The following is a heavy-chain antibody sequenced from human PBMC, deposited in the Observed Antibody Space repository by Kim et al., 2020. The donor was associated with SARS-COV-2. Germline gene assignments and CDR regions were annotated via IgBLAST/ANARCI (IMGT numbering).Heavy chain of an antibody. CDR3: AKPRRGGYSDAFDI. V-gene: IGHV3-30*18. D-gene: IGHD6-25*01. J-gene: IGHJ3*02. Sequence: SLRLSCAASGFTFSSYGMHWVRQAPGKGLEWVAVISYDGSNKYYADSVKGRFTISRDNSKNTLYLQMNSLRAEDTAVYYCAKPRRGGYSDAFDIWGQG. CDR2: ISYDGSNK. CDR1: GFTFSSYG.